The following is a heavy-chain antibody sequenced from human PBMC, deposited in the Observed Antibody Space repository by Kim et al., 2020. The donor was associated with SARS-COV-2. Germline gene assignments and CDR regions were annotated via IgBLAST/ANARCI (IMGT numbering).Heavy chain of an antibody. V-gene: IGHV3-30*18. CDR3: AKEGSRRYLSFDF. Sequence: GGSLRLSCEAPGFTFSSYGMHWVRQAPGKGLEWVVVTGNDGSTTYYTESVRGRFTISRDTSKNTVYLQMNSLRAEDTAVSYCAKEGSRRYLSFDFWGQGT. D-gene: IGHD3-10*01. CDR2: TGNDGSTT. J-gene: IGHJ4*02. CDR1: GFTFSSYG.